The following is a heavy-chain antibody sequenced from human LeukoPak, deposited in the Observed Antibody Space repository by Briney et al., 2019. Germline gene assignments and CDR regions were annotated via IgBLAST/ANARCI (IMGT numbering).Heavy chain of an antibody. Sequence: SETLSLTCTVSGGSISSYYWSWIRQPPGKGLEWIGYIYYSGSTNYNPSLKSRVTISVDTSKNQFSLTLSSVTAADTAVYYCARVGPRYYDYADAFDIWGQGTMVTVSS. V-gene: IGHV4-59*01. CDR1: GGSISSYY. CDR3: ARVGPRYYDYADAFDI. D-gene: IGHD5-12*01. CDR2: IYYSGST. J-gene: IGHJ3*02.